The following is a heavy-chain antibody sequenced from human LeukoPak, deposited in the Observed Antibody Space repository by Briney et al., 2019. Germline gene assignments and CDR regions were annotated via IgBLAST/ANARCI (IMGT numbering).Heavy chain of an antibody. CDR1: GFTFSSYE. D-gene: IGHD3-10*02. CDR3: AELGITMIGGV. V-gene: IGHV3-48*03. Sequence: GGSLRLSWAASGFTFSSYEMNWVRQAPGEGLEWVSYISSSGSTIYYADSVKGRFTISRDNAKNSLYLQMNSLRAEDTAVYYCAELGITMIGGVWGEGTTVTISS. J-gene: IGHJ6*01. CDR2: ISSSGSTI.